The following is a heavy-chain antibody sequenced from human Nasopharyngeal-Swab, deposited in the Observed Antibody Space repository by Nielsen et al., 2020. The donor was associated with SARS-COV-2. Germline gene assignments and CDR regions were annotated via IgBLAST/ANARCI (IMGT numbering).Heavy chain of an antibody. J-gene: IGHJ4*02. CDR1: GYTFTSYA. Sequence: ASVKVSCKASGYTFTSYAMHWVRQAPGQRLEWMGWINAGNGNTKYSQKFQGRVTITRDTSASTAYMELSSLRSEDTAVYYCARDLDEYYDFWSGYYIAGILSYWGQGTLVTVSS. D-gene: IGHD3-3*01. CDR2: INAGNGNT. V-gene: IGHV1-3*01. CDR3: ARDLDEYYDFWSGYYIAGILSY.